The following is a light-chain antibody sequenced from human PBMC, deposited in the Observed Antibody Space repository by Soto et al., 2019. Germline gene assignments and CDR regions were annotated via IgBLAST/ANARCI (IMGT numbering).Light chain of an antibody. V-gene: IGLV1-40*01. Sequence: QSVLTQPPSVSGAPGQRVTISCTNLGADLDVLWYQQLPGTAPKLLIYDNNNRPSGVPDRFSGSKSGTSTSLAITGLQAEDETDYYCQSYDSSLSGVVFGGGTKLTVL. J-gene: IGLJ2*01. CDR2: DNN. CDR1: NLGADLD. CDR3: QSYDSSLSGVV.